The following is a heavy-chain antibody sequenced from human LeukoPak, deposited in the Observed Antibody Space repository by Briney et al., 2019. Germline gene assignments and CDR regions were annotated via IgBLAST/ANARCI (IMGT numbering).Heavy chain of an antibody. CDR3: ARGLTIVGASRGYYYYYYMDV. D-gene: IGHD1-26*01. J-gene: IGHJ6*03. CDR1: GYTFTSYY. V-gene: IGHV1-8*02. Sequence: GASVKVSCKASGYTFTSYYMHWVRQATGQGLEWMGWMNPNSGNTGYAQKFQGRVTMTRNTSISTAYMELSSLRSEDTAVYYCARGLTIVGASRGYYYYYYMDVWGKGTTVTISS. CDR2: MNPNSGNT.